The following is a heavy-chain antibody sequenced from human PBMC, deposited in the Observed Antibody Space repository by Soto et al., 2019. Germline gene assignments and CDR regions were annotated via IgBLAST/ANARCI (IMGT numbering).Heavy chain of an antibody. J-gene: IGHJ6*02. V-gene: IGHV4-39*01. CDR3: AXHRGRGGTSYYYYGMDV. Sequence: PSETLSLTCTVSGGSISSSSYYWGWIRQPPGKGLEWIGSIYYSGSTYYNPSLKSRVTISVDTSKNQFSLKLSSVTAADTAVYYCAXHRGRGGTSYYYYGMDVWGQGTTVTVSS. CDR1: GGSISSSSYY. D-gene: IGHD3-10*01. CDR2: IYYSGST.